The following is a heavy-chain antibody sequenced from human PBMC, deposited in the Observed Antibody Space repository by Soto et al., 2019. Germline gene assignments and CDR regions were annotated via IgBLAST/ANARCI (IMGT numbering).Heavy chain of an antibody. CDR1: GGSISSSSYY. J-gene: IGHJ3*02. CDR3: ARRYSSAFDI. V-gene: IGHV4-39*07. CDR2: IYYSGST. Sequence: TLSLTCTVSGGSISSSSYYWGWIRQPPGKGLEWIGSIYYSGSTNYNPSLKSRVTISVDTSKNQFSLKLSSVTAADTAVYYCARRYSSAFDIWGQGTMVTVSS. D-gene: IGHD6-13*01.